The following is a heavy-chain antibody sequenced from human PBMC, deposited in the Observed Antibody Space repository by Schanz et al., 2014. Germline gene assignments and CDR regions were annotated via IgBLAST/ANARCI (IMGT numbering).Heavy chain of an antibody. D-gene: IGHD3-16*01. J-gene: IGHJ5*02. CDR3: ARVGRNSYGFTSRFDA. CDR1: GGSISSGSYY. CDR2: IYTSGST. V-gene: IGHV4-61*02. Sequence: QVQLQESGPGLVKPSQTLSLTCTVSGGSISSGSYYWSWIRQPAGKGLEWIGRIYTSGSTNYNPSLQSRVTISLDTSQSQFSLRLTSVSSADTAMYYCARVGRNSYGFTSRFDAWGQGTLVAVSS.